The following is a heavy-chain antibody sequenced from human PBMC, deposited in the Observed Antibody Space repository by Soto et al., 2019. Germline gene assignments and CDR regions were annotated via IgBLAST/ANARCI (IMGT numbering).Heavy chain of an antibody. J-gene: IGHJ3*02. CDR3: ERRTTGSSSWRGFDI. CDR1: GYNFAIYY. CDR2: IHPGDSNS. D-gene: IGHD6-13*01. Sequence: GESLKISCNGSGYNFAIYYIGWVRQMPGKGLEWMGIIHPGDSNSRYSPAFQGQVTISADKSISTAVLQWNSLKASDTAMYYCERRTTGSSSWRGFDIWGQGTMVTV. V-gene: IGHV5-51*01.